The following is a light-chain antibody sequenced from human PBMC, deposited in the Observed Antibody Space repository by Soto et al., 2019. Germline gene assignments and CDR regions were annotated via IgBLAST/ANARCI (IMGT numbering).Light chain of an antibody. CDR2: RAS. J-gene: IGKJ2*01. Sequence: EIVMTQSPATLSASTGGSATLSCRASQHVSSNLAWYRQKPGQAPTLLIYRASTRATGIPATFSGSGSGTEFTLTISSLQSEDFAVYYCQQYNKWPYTFGQGTKLEI. CDR1: QHVSSN. V-gene: IGKV3-15*01. CDR3: QQYNKWPYT.